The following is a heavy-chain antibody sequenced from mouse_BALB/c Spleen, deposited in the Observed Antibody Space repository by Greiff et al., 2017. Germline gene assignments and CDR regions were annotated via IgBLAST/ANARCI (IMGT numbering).Heavy chain of an antibody. CDR2: IWAGGST. CDR1: GFSLTSYG. CDR3: ARDPLYYYGSSGYAMDY. Sequence: VMLVESGPGLVAPSQSLSITCTVSGFSLTSYGVHWVRQPPGKGLEWLGVIWAGGSTNYNSALMSRLSISKDNSKSQVFLKMNSLQTDDTAMYYCARDPLYYYGSSGYAMDYWGQGTSVTVSS. V-gene: IGHV2-9*02. J-gene: IGHJ4*01. D-gene: IGHD1-1*01.